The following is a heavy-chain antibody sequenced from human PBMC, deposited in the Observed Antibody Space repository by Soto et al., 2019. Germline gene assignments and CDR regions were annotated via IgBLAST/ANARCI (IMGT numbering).Heavy chain of an antibody. CDR2: INHSGST. J-gene: IGHJ4*02. V-gene: IGHV4-34*01. Sequence: SETLSLTCAVYGGSFGGYYWSWIRQPPGKGLEWIGEINHSGSTNYNPSLKSRVTISVDTSKNQFSLKLSSVTAADTAVYYCARGQLGSQVAGTDFDYWGQGTLVTVSS. CDR3: ARGQLGSQVAGTDFDY. CDR1: GGSFGGYY. D-gene: IGHD6-19*01.